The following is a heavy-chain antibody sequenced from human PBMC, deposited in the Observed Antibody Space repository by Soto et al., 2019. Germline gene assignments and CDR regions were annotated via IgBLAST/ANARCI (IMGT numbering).Heavy chain of an antibody. CDR3: ARESPVGSDY. V-gene: IGHV4-59*01. Sequence: QVQLQESGPGLVKPSETLSLTCTVSGGSISSYYWSWIRQPPGKGLEWIGYIYYSGSTNYNPSLKSRVTISVDTSKNQFSLKLSSATAADTAVYYCARESPVGSDYWGQGTLVTVSS. CDR2: IYYSGST. D-gene: IGHD1-26*01. J-gene: IGHJ4*02. CDR1: GGSISSYY.